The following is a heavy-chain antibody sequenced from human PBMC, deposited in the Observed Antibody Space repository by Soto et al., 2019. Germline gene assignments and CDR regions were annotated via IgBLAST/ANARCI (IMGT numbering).Heavy chain of an antibody. CDR1: GGSISSGGYS. V-gene: IGHV4-30-4*07. D-gene: IGHD5-18*01. J-gene: IGHJ5*02. CDR3: AKDSGYNYGYFRWFDP. Sequence: SETLSLTCAVSGGSISSGGYSWSWIRQPPGKGLEWIGYIYYSGSTYYNPSLRSRVTISVDTSKSQFSLKLSSVTAADTAVYYCAKDSGYNYGYFRWFDPWGQGTLVTVSS. CDR2: IYYSGST.